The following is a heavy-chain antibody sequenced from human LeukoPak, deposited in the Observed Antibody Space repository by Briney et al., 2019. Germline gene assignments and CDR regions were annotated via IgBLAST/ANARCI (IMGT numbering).Heavy chain of an antibody. D-gene: IGHD2-15*01. CDR1: GYTFTGYY. Sequence: GASVKVSCKASGYTFTGYYMHWVRQAPGQGLEWMGWINPNSGGTNYAQTFQGRVTMTRDTSISTAYMELSRLRSDDTAVYYCARGYCSGGSCYSVENWFDPWGQGTLVTVSS. CDR2: INPNSGGT. CDR3: ARGYCSGGSCYSVENWFDP. J-gene: IGHJ5*02. V-gene: IGHV1-2*02.